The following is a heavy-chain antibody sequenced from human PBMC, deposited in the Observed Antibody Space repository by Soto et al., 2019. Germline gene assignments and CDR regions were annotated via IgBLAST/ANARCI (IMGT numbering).Heavy chain of an antibody. V-gene: IGHV4-39*01. D-gene: IGHD7-27*01. CDR3: ASLVWGYFDY. CDR1: GGSISSSSYY. CDR2: IYYSGST. J-gene: IGHJ4*02. Sequence: QLQLQESGPGLVKPSETLSLTCTVSGGSISSSSYYWGWIRQPPGKGLEWIGSIYYSGSTYYNPSLRSRVTISVDTSKNQFSLKLSSVTAADTAVYYCASLVWGYFDYWGQGTLVTVSS.